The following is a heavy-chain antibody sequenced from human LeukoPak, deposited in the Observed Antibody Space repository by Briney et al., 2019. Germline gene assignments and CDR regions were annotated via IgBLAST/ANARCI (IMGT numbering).Heavy chain of an antibody. D-gene: IGHD3-16*01. CDR3: ARERFAGAIFDY. CDR1: GFTFSSYS. V-gene: IGHV3-7*05. J-gene: IGHJ4*02. Sequence: GGSLRLSCAASGFTFSSYSMNWVRQAPGKGLEWVANIKQDGSEKYYVDSVKGRFTISRDNAKNSLYLQMNSLRAEDTAVYYCARERFAGAIFDYWGQGTLVTVSS. CDR2: IKQDGSEK.